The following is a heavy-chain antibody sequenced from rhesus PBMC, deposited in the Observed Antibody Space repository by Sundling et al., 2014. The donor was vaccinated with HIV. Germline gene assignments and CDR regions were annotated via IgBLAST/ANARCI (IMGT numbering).Heavy chain of an antibody. V-gene: IGHV2-174*02. CDR3: ARSLGYCSGGGCYAGYGLDS. Sequence: QVTLKESGPALVKPTQTLTLTCTFSGFSLNTTGMGVGWIRQPPGKTLEWLAHIYWDDDKRCKTSLKSRLTISKDTSKNQVVLTMTKMDPVDTATYYCARSLGYCSGGGCYAGYGLDSWGQGVVVTVSS. CDR2: IYWDDDK. J-gene: IGHJ6*01. D-gene: IGHD2-8*01. CDR1: GFSLNTTGMG.